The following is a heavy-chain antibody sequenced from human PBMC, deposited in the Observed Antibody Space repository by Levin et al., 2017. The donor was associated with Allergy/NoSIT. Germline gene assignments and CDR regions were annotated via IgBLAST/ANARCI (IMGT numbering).Heavy chain of an antibody. CDR2: ISSGSSYI. D-gene: IGHD3-22*01. CDR3: ARDRNYYDSSGYYPSHPDY. CDR1: GFTFSSYS. Sequence: PGGSLRLSCAASGFTFSSYSMNWVRQAPGKGLEWVSSISSGSSYIYYADSVKGRFTISRDNAKNSLYLQMNSLRAEDTAVYYCARDRNYYDSSGYYPSHPDYWGQGTLVTVSS. J-gene: IGHJ4*02. V-gene: IGHV3-21*01.